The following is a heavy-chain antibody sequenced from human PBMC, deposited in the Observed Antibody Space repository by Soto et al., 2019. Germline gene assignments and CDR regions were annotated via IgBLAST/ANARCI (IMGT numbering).Heavy chain of an antibody. CDR2: IKQDGSEE. Sequence: EVQLVESGGGLVQPGGSLRLSCVDSGFTFSSYWMSWVRQAPVKGLEWVGNIKQDGSEENYADSVKGRFTISRDNAKNSKHLQMNSLRVEDTAVYYCARIAASGRGWDVWGQGTTVVVSS. CDR1: GFTFSSYW. J-gene: IGHJ6*02. CDR3: ARIAASGRGWDV. V-gene: IGHV3-7*01. D-gene: IGHD6-13*01.